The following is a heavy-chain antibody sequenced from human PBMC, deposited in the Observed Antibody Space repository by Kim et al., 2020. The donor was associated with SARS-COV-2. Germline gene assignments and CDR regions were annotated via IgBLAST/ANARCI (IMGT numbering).Heavy chain of an antibody. CDR2: ITSSGSSI. V-gene: IGHV3-11*01. J-gene: IGHJ4*02. CDR3: ARDLHSSGFVKVIDY. D-gene: IGHD3-22*01. Sequence: GGSLRLSCAASGFTFSDYYMTWIRQAPGKGLEWVSYITSSGSSIFYADSVKGRFTISRDNAKNSLYLQMNSLRAEDTAIYYCARDLHSSGFVKVIDYWGRGTLVTVSS. CDR1: GFTFSDYY.